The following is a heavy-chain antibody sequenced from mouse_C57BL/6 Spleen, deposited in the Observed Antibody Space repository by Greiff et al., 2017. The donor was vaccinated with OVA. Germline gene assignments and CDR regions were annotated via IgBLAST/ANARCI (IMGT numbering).Heavy chain of an antibody. D-gene: IGHD3-2*02. CDR1: GFNIKDDY. V-gene: IGHV14-4*01. Sequence: VQLQQSGAELVRPGASVKLSCTASGFNIKDDYMHWVQQRPEQGLEWIGWIDPENGDTEYASKFPGKATIPADTASNTANLQHSSLTSEDSAVYYCATAAQAAVAYWGQGTLVTVSA. CDR3: ATAAQAAVAY. CDR2: IDPENGDT. J-gene: IGHJ3*01.